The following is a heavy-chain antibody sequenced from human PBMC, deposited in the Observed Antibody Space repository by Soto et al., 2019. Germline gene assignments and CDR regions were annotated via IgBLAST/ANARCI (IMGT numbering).Heavy chain of an antibody. CDR1: GFSLSTNGVG. V-gene: IGHV2-5*02. D-gene: IGHD3-10*01. CDR2: IYWDDDT. Sequence: QITVEESGPTLVKPRQTLTLTCTFSGFSLSTNGVGVGWIRQPPGKALEWLALIYWDDDTRYSPSLKSRLTITKDTSKNRVVLTMTNMDPVDTATYYCARRDYYASASLTFDSWGRGTVVTVSS. CDR3: ARRDYYASASLTFDS. J-gene: IGHJ4*02.